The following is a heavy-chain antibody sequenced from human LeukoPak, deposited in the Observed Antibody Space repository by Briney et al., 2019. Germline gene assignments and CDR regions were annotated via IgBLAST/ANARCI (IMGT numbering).Heavy chain of an antibody. J-gene: IGHJ4*02. V-gene: IGHV4-34*01. Sequence: SETLSLTCAVYGGSFSNYYWTWIRQPPGKGLEWIGEIDHSGSSHYNPSLKSRVTISVDPSKNQLSLKLSSVTAADTAVYYCARGLEDRISIFGVVKFYYFDFWGQGTLVTVSS. CDR1: GGSFSNYY. CDR3: ARGLEDRISIFGVVKFYYFDF. D-gene: IGHD3-3*01. CDR2: IDHSGSS.